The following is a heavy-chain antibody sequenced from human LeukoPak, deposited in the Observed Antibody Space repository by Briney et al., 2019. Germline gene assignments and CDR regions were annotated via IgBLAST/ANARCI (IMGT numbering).Heavy chain of an antibody. CDR1: GFTFSSYD. D-gene: IGHD6-19*01. V-gene: IGHV3-13*04. CDR3: SRVGSSGWPNYFDS. J-gene: IGHJ4*02. CDR2: IGTSGDT. Sequence: PGRSLRLSCAASGFTFSSYDMHWVRQATGKGLEWVSVIGTSGDTYYAGSVKGRFTISRENAKNSLYLQMNSLTAGDTAVYYCSRVGSSGWPNYFDSWGQGTLVTVSS.